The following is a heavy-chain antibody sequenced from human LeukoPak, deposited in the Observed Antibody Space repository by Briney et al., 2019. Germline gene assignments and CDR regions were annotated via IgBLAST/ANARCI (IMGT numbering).Heavy chain of an antibody. CDR2: ISGSGGST. CDR3: AKGWDVLQPSAGDWFDF. D-gene: IGHD2-2*01. J-gene: IGHJ5*01. Sequence: GGSLRLSCAASGFTFSSYSMNWVRQAPGKGLEWVSAISGSGGSTYYADSVKGRFTISRDNSKNTLYLQMNSLRAEDTAVYYCAKGWDVLQPSAGDWFDFWGQGTLVTVSS. V-gene: IGHV3-23*01. CDR1: GFTFSSYS.